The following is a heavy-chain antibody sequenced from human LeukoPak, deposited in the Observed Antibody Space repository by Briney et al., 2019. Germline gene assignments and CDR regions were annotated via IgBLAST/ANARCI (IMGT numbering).Heavy chain of an antibody. Sequence: GGSLRLSCAASVFTFSGYWMHWVRQAPGKGLVWVSRISSDGSSTSYADSVKGRFTISRDNAKNTLYLQMNSLRAEDTAVYYCAREQHSGSYVALDYSGQGTLVTVSS. V-gene: IGHV3-74*01. D-gene: IGHD1-26*01. CDR2: ISSDGSST. J-gene: IGHJ4*02. CDR3: AREQHSGSYVALDY. CDR1: VFTFSGYW.